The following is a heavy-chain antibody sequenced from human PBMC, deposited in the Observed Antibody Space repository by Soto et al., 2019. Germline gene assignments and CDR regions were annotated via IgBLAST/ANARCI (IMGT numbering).Heavy chain of an antibody. CDR2: IVVGSGNT. D-gene: IGHD3-9*01. V-gene: IGHV1-58*01. CDR3: AADNDILTGYYQFDY. Sequence: SVKVSCKASGFTFTSSAVQWVRQARGQRLEWIGWIVVGSGNTNYAQKFQERVTITRDMSTSTAYMELSSLRSEDTAVYYCAADNDILTGYYQFDYWGQGTLVTVSS. J-gene: IGHJ4*02. CDR1: GFTFTSSA.